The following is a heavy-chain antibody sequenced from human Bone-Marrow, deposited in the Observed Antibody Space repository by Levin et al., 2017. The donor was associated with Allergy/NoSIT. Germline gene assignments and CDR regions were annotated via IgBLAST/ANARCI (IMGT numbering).Heavy chain of an antibody. CDR3: AVFSFRYGTFDI. Sequence: PSETLSLTCAVYGASFSGYYWSWIRQPPGRGLEWIGEISHRESTTYNPSLKSRVTISLDTSGNQYSLRLDSVTAADTAIYYCAVFSFRYGTFDIWGQGTMVTVSS. CDR2: ISHREST. J-gene: IGHJ3*02. V-gene: IGHV4-34*01. D-gene: IGHD4-17*01. CDR1: GASFSGYY.